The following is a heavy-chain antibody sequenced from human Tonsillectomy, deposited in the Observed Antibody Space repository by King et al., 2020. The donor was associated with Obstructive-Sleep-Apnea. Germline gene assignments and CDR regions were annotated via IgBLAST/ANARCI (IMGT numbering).Heavy chain of an antibody. Sequence: QLVQSGGVVVQPGGSLRLSCAASGFTFDDYTMHWVRQAPGKGLEWVSLISWDGGGTYYADSVKGRFTISRDNSKNSLYLQMNSLRTEDTALYYCAKDFITWFDPWGQGTLVTVSS. CDR2: ISWDGGGT. D-gene: IGHD3-22*01. V-gene: IGHV3-43*01. CDR3: AKDFITWFDP. J-gene: IGHJ5*02. CDR1: GFTFDDYT.